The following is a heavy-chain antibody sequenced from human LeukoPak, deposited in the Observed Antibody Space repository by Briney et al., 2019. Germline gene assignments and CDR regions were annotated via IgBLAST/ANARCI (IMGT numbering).Heavy chain of an antibody. Sequence: ASVKVSCKASGYTFTGYYMHWVRQAPGQGLEWMGWINPNSGGTNYAQKFQGRVTMTRDTSISTAYMELSRLRSDDTAVYYCARGGRYYYDSSGEGNFDIWGQGTMVTVPS. D-gene: IGHD3-22*01. CDR2: INPNSGGT. V-gene: IGHV1-2*02. CDR1: GYTFTGYY. CDR3: ARGGRYYYDSSGEGNFDI. J-gene: IGHJ3*02.